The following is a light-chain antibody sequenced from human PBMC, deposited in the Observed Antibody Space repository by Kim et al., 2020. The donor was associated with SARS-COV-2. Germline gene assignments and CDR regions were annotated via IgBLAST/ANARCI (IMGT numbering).Light chain of an antibody. Sequence: GQSLTIACTGTSSDVGAYKRVSWYQQPPGTAPKIIIYEVNNRPSGVPARFSGSKSGNTASLTISGLQAEDEADYYCSSYTSSSTYVFGTGTKVTVL. CDR3: SSYTSSSTYV. CDR2: EVN. CDR1: SSDVGAYKR. V-gene: IGLV2-18*02. J-gene: IGLJ1*01.